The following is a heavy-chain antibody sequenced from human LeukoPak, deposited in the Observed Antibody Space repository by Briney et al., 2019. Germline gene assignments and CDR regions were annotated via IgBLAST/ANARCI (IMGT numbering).Heavy chain of an antibody. D-gene: IGHD3-16*01. CDR1: GFSFSTFW. Sequence: PGGSLRLSCAASGFSFSTFWMSWVRQAPGKGLEWVANIDHDGSEQYYVDSVKGRFTISRDNAKSSLYLQMSILRAEDTAVYYCARYYDGAGQDDCFVYWGQGTLVTVSS. CDR2: IDHDGSEQ. CDR3: ARYYDGAGQDDCFVY. V-gene: IGHV3-7*01. J-gene: IGHJ4*02.